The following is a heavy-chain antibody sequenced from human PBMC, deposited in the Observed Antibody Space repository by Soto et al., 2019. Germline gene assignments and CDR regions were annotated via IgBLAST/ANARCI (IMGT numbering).Heavy chain of an antibody. Sequence: QITLKESGPTLVKPTQTLTLTCTFSGFSLSTSGVGVGWIRQPPGKALEWLALIYWDDDKRYSPSLKSRLTTTKDPSKIQVVLTMTNLDPVDTATYYCATQKEMAPVYWYFDLWGRGTLVTVSS. CDR2: IYWDDDK. J-gene: IGHJ2*01. V-gene: IGHV2-5*02. D-gene: IGHD5-12*01. CDR1: GFSLSTSGVG. CDR3: ATQKEMAPVYWYFDL.